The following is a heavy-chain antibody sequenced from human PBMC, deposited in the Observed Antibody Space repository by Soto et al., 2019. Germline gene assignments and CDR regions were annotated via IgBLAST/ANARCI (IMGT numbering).Heavy chain of an antibody. V-gene: IGHV3-23*01. CDR3: AKDRFTSTVRKYWFFDL. CDR2: ISGGDGDT. D-gene: IGHD3-10*01. Sequence: EVQLLESGGGLVKPGGALRLSCAASGFTFTNYAMTWVRQAPGKGLEWVSSISGGDGDTSYADSVKGRFTISRDNSDNTMFLQMNRLRPDDTAVYYCAKDRFTSTVRKYWFFDLWGRGTLVTVSS. J-gene: IGHJ2*01. CDR1: GFTFTNYA.